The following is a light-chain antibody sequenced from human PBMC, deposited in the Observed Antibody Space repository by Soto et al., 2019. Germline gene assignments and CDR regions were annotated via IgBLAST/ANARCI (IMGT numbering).Light chain of an antibody. Sequence: DIQMTQSPSSLSASVGDRVTITCRASQNISSYLNWYQQKPGKSPKVLIYAASNLQGGVPSRFSGSGSGTDFTLTISSLQPEDFAAYYCQQSYSSLRGTFGQGTKVDIK. V-gene: IGKV1-39*01. J-gene: IGKJ2*02. CDR2: AAS. CDR1: QNISSY. CDR3: QQSYSSLRGT.